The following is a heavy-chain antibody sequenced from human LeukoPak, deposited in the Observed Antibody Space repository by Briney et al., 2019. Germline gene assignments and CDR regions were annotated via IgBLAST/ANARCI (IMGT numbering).Heavy chain of an antibody. CDR3: ARHALGGSGWYYFDY. CDR1: GHSFTSYW. Sequence: GESLKFSCRGSGHSFTSYWISWVRQMPGEGLEWMGRIDPKNSDTVYSPSFQGHVTISADRSIDTAYLQWSGLRPSDTCMYYCARHALGGSGWYYFDYWGLGTLVTVSS. J-gene: IGHJ4*02. D-gene: IGHD6-19*01. V-gene: IGHV5-10-1*01. CDR2: IDPKNSDT.